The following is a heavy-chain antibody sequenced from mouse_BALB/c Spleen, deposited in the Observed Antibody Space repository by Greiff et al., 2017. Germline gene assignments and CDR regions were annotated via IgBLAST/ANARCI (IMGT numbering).Heavy chain of an antibody. CDR1: GFTFSSFG. V-gene: IGHV5-17*02. CDR2: ISSGSSTI. J-gene: IGHJ4*01. Sequence: EVMLVESGGGLVQPGGSRKLSCAASGFTFSSFGMHWVRQAPEKGLEWVAYISSGSSTIYYADTVKGRFTISRDNPKNTLFLQMTSLRSEDTAMYYCARSILPYGNYDYWGQGTSVTVSS. D-gene: IGHD2-1*01. CDR3: ARSILPYGNYDY.